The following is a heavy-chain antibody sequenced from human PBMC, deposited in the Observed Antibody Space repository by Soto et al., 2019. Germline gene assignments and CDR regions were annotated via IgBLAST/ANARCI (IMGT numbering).Heavy chain of an antibody. CDR2: ISGSGGST. D-gene: IGHD3-16*02. CDR1: GFTFSSYA. J-gene: IGHJ4*02. V-gene: IGHV3-23*01. CDR3: AKANVGGVIVSLGSFDY. Sequence: GGSLRLSFAASGFTFSSYAMSWVRQAPGKGLEWVSAISGSGGSTYYADSVKGRFTISRDNSKNTLYLQMNSLRAEDTAVYYCAKANVGGVIVSLGSFDYWGQGTLVTVSS.